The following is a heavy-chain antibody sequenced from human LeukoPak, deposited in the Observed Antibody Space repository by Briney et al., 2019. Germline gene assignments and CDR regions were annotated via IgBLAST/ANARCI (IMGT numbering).Heavy chain of an antibody. J-gene: IGHJ4*02. Sequence: GGSLRPSCAASGFTFSSYWMSWVRQAPGKGLEWVANIKQDGSEKYYVDSVKGRFTISRDNAKNSLYLQMNSLRAEDTAVYYCARRVRYCSSTSCYYFDYWGQGTLVTVSS. D-gene: IGHD2-2*01. CDR2: IKQDGSEK. CDR1: GFTFSSYW. V-gene: IGHV3-7*01. CDR3: ARRVRYCSSTSCYYFDY.